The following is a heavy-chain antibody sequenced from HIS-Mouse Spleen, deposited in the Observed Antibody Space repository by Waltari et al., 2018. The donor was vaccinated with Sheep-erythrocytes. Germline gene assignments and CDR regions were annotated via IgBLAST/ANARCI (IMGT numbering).Heavy chain of an antibody. CDR1: GFTFSSYS. CDR3: ARASSSRRDFDY. J-gene: IGHJ4*02. Sequence: EVQLVESGGGLVKPGGSLRLSCAASGFTFSSYSMNWVRQAPGKVRVWVASISSSSYIYYADSVKGRLTISRDNAKNSLYLQMNSLRAEDTAVYYCARASSSRRDFDYWGQGTLVTVSS. V-gene: IGHV3-21*01. CDR2: ISSSSYI. D-gene: IGHD6-13*01.